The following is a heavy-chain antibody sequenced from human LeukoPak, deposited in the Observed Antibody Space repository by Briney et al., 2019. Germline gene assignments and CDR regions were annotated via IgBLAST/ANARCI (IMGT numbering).Heavy chain of an antibody. V-gene: IGHV4-59*01. Sequence: SETLSLTCTVSGGSISSYYWSWIRQPPGKGLEWIGYIYYSGSTNYNPSLKSRVTISVDTSKNQFSLKLSSVTAADTAVYYCARSKARVLHGDYDYWGQGTLVTVSS. CDR1: GGSISSYY. D-gene: IGHD4-17*01. CDR2: IYYSGST. CDR3: ARSKARVLHGDYDY. J-gene: IGHJ4*02.